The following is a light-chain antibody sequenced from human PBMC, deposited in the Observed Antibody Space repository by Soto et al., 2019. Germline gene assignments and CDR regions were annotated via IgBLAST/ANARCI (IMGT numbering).Light chain of an antibody. V-gene: IGLV2-14*03. Sequence: QSALTQPASASGSPGQSITISCTGTSNDVGGYNYVSWYQHHPDKAPKLIIYDVSNRPSGVSNRFSGSKSGSTASLTISGLQAEDESDYYCSSYTSSAALIFGGGTKLTVL. J-gene: IGLJ2*01. CDR1: SNDVGGYNY. CDR2: DVS. CDR3: SSYTSSAALI.